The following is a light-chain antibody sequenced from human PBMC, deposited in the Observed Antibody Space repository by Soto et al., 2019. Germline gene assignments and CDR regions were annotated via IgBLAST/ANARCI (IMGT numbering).Light chain of an antibody. CDR1: QSVRY. V-gene: IGKV1-39*01. CDR2: TAS. Sequence: EIQMTQSPSSLSASVGDRVTITCRSSQSVRYLNWYQQKPGKTHHLLMYTASSLQSGVPSRFSGSGSGTDVTLTISSLQPEDFATYYCQQSYSMPWTFGRGTKVEIK. CDR3: QQSYSMPWT. J-gene: IGKJ1*01.